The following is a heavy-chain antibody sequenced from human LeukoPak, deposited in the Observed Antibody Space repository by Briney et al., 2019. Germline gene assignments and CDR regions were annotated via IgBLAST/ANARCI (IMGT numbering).Heavy chain of an antibody. J-gene: IGHJ6*02. CDR1: GGSMTNYY. CDR3: ARLSGPSGGPVSFFGLDV. CDR2: IYYRGDT. D-gene: IGHD6-19*01. Sequence: SETLSPTRTVSGGSMTNYYWSWIRQSPGKGLEWIGHIYYRGDTKYNPSLKSRVTVAVDTSKQQFSLRLSSVSAADTAVYYCARLSGPSGGPVSFFGLDVWGQGTTVIVSS. V-gene: IGHV4-59*08.